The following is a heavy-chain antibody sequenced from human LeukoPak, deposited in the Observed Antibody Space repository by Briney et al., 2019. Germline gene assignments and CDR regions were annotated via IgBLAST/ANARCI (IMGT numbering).Heavy chain of an antibody. J-gene: IGHJ4*02. Sequence: GASVKVSCKASGYTFTSYDINWVRQATGQGLEWMGWINPNSGGTNYAQKFQGRVTLTGDTSISTTYMEVTRLRSDDTAVYYCARHFFSEVPSQAEIAYFDPWCPGTRVSVSS. CDR1: GYTFTSYD. CDR2: INPNSGGT. CDR3: ARHFFSEVPSQAEIAYFDP. D-gene: IGHD3-3*02. V-gene: IGHV1-2*02.